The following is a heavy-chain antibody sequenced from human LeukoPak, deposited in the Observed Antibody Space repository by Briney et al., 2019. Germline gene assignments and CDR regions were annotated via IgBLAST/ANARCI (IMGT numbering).Heavy chain of an antibody. Sequence: GGSLRLSCAASGFTFSSYDMHWDRQAPGKGLEWVAVISYDGSNKYYADSVKGRFTISRDNSKNTLYLQMNSLRAEDTAVYYCAKDRIPLLMGTGFDYWGQGSLVTVSS. CDR3: AKDRIPLLMGTGFDY. J-gene: IGHJ4*02. V-gene: IGHV3-30*18. D-gene: IGHD3-10*01. CDR2: ISYDGSNK. CDR1: GFTFSSYD.